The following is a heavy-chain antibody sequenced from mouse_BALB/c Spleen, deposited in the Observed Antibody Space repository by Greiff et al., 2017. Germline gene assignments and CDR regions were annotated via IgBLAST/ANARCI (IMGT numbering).Heavy chain of an antibody. D-gene: IGHD1-2*01. CDR1: GFTFTDYY. J-gene: IGHJ3*01. V-gene: IGHV7-3*02. CDR2: IRNKANGYTT. Sequence: EVMLVESGGGLVQPGGSLRLSCATSGFTFTDYYMSWVRQPSGKALEWLGFIRNKANGYTTEYSASVKGRFTISRDNSQSILYLQMNTLRAEDSATYYCARADYGPAWFAYWGQGTLVTVSA. CDR3: ARADYGPAWFAY.